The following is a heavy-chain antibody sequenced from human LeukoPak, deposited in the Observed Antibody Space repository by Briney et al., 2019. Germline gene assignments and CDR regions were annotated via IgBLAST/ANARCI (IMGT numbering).Heavy chain of an antibody. Sequence: GGSLRLSCAASGFTFSGSAMHWVRQASGKGLEWVGRIRSKANSYETAYAASVKGRFTISRDESKNTAYLQMNSLKTEDTAVYYCTRQQPVGAPDYWGQGTLVTVSS. J-gene: IGHJ4*02. CDR1: GFTFSGSA. CDR3: TRQQPVGAPDY. CDR2: IRSKANSYET. D-gene: IGHD1-26*01. V-gene: IGHV3-73*01.